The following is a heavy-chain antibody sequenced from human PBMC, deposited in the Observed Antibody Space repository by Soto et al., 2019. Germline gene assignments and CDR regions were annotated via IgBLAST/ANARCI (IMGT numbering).Heavy chain of an antibody. Sequence: GGSLRLSCAVSGFTFSNHAMSWVRQAPGKGLEWVSAISTAVGATYYADSVKGRFTISRDDSKNTLYLQMDSLRAEDTAVYYCAKDRTAAARNFDYWGQGTLVTVS. J-gene: IGHJ4*02. D-gene: IGHD6-25*01. CDR3: AKDRTAAARNFDY. CDR1: GFTFSNHA. V-gene: IGHV3-23*01. CDR2: ISTAVGAT.